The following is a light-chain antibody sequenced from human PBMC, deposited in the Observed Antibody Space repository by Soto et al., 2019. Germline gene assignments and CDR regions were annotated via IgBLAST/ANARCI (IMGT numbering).Light chain of an antibody. Sequence: QCALTQPASVSGSPGQSITISCTGTSSDVGGYDYVSWYQQYPGKAPKLMIYDVSSRPSGVSDRFSGSKSGNTASLTISGLQAEDEADYYCTAYTRSSTRVFGGGTKLTVL. J-gene: IGLJ2*01. CDR2: DVS. CDR3: TAYTRSSTRV. CDR1: SSDVGGYDY. V-gene: IGLV2-14*01.